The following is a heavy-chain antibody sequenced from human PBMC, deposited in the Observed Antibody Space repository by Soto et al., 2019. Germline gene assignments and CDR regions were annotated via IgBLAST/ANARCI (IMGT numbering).Heavy chain of an antibody. CDR2: ISTTSSHI. D-gene: IGHD3-22*01. J-gene: IGHJ4*02. V-gene: IGHV3-48*03. Sequence: EVQLVESGGTLVQPGGSLRLSCAASGFTFSNYEMSWVRQAPGKWLEWVSYISTTSSHIYYADSVKGRFTISRDNAKNSLYLQMNSLRAEDTAVYHCARENYDVSGYFLDFWGQGTLVTVSS. CDR3: ARENYDVSGYFLDF. CDR1: GFTFSNYE.